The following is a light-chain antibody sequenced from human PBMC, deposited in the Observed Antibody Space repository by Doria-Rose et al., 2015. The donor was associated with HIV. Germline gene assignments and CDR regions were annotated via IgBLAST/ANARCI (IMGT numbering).Light chain of an antibody. CDR1: QSLLYTSKNY. CDR2: WAS. V-gene: IGKV4-1*01. J-gene: IGKJ3*01. CDR3: QQYYDTPS. Sequence: DIRMTQSPESLGMSLGERATLNCKSNQSLLYTSKNYLAWYQQKPGQPPKLLIYWASTRQSGVPARFSGSGSGTDCTLTISSLEAEDVAVCYCQQYYDTPSFGPGTTVDIK.